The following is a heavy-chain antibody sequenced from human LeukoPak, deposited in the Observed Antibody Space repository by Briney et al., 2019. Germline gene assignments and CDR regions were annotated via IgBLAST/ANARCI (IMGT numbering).Heavy chain of an antibody. D-gene: IGHD1-1*01. CDR1: GVSISRGGYS. Sequence: SETLSLTCAVSGVSISRGGYSWSWIRQPPGKGLEWIGYIYHSGSTNYNPSLKSRLTISVDTSNNQFSLRLSSVTAADTAVYYCARPSNWHDGSYDYWGQGILVTVSS. V-gene: IGHV4-30-4*07. J-gene: IGHJ4*02. CDR3: ARPSNWHDGSYDY. CDR2: IYHSGST.